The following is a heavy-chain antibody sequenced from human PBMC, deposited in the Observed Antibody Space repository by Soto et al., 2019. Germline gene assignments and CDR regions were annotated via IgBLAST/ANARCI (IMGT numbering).Heavy chain of an antibody. D-gene: IGHD6-13*01. J-gene: IGHJ4*02. CDR2: INPSGGST. CDR1: GYTFTSYY. V-gene: IGHV1-46*01. Sequence: ASVKVSCKASGYTFTSYYMHWVRQAPGQGLEWMGIINPSGGSTSYAQKFQGRVTMTRDTSTSTVYMELSSLRSEDTAVYYCVRWGVISSSWYYFDYWGQGTLVTVSS. CDR3: VRWGVISSSWYYFDY.